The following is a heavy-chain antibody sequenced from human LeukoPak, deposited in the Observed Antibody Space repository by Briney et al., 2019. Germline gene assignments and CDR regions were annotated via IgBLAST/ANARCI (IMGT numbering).Heavy chain of an antibody. CDR1: GGSISSYY. CDR3: ARDSGSSVDY. D-gene: IGHD5-12*01. V-gene: IGHV4-59*01. J-gene: IGHJ4*02. Sequence: SETLSLTCTVSGGSISSYYWSWIRQPPGKGLEWIGYIYYSGSTNYNPSLKSRVTISVDTSKNQFSLKLSYVTAADTAVYYCARDSGSSVDYWGQGTLVTVSS. CDR2: IYYSGST.